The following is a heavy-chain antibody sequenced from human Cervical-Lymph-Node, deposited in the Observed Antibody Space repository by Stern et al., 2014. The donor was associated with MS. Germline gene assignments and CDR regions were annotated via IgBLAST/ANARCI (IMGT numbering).Heavy chain of an antibody. CDR2: ISYDGSNK. Sequence: VHLVESGGGVVQPGRSLRLSCAASGFTFSSYGMHWVRQAPGKGLEWVAVISYDGSNKYYADSVKGRFTISRDNSKNTLYLQMNSLRAEDTAVYYCAKEGISLQYYFDYWGQGTLVTVSS. CDR3: AKEGISLQYYFDY. D-gene: IGHD2-15*01. CDR1: GFTFSSYG. J-gene: IGHJ4*02. V-gene: IGHV3-30*18.